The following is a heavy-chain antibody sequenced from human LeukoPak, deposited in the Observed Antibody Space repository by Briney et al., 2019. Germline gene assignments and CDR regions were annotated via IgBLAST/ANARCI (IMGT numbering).Heavy chain of an antibody. CDR2: IYYSGST. CDR1: GASISSHY. V-gene: IGHV4-59*11. CDR3: ARAAGRELRFLEWSPTFDY. J-gene: IGHJ4*02. Sequence: NSSETLSLTCTVSGASISSHYWSWIRQPPGKGLEWIGYIYYSGSTNYNPSLKSRVTISVDTSKNQFSLKLSSVTAADTAVYYCARAAGRELRFLEWSPTFDYWGQGTLVTVSS. D-gene: IGHD3-3*01.